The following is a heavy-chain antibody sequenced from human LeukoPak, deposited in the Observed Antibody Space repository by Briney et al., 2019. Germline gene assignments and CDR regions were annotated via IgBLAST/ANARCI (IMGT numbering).Heavy chain of an antibody. CDR2: INGDGSST. CDR3: ARGGTDDDFDI. V-gene: IGHV3-74*01. J-gene: IGHJ3*02. Sequence: GGSLRLSCAASGFTFSSYWMHWVRQAPGKGLAWVSRINGDGSSTTYADSVKGRFTISRDNAKNTLYMQMNSLRAEDTAVYYCARGGTDDDFDIWGQGTMVTVSS. D-gene: IGHD1-26*01. CDR1: GFTFSSYW.